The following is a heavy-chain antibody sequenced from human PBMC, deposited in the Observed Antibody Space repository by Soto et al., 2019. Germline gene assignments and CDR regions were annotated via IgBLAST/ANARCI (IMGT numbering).Heavy chain of an antibody. CDR1: GYPVTAYY. Sequence: QLHLVQSGAVVKKPGSSVTVSCSASGYPVTAYYMHWVRQAPGRGLEWMGGINPATGAAKYTQPFQGRVTMTRDTSTSTVLMERSGLTSEDPAGFYFVRGVGVGVAGSDAFDMWGQGTLVIVSS. D-gene: IGHD3-3*01. CDR2: INPATGAA. J-gene: IGHJ3*02. CDR3: VRGVGVGVAGSDAFDM. V-gene: IGHV1-2*02.